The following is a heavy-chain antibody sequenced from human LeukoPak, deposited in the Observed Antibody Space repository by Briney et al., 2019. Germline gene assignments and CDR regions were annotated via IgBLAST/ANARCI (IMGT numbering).Heavy chain of an antibody. J-gene: IGHJ4*02. CDR3: ARDLGYCSGGSCQNFDY. Sequence: GASVKLSCKASGYTFTGYYMHWVRQAPGQGLGWVGGINPNSGGTNYAQKFQGRVTMTREMPISTAYMELSRMRSDDTAVYYCARDLGYCSGGSCQNFDYWGQGTLVTVSS. CDR1: GYTFTGYY. CDR2: INPNSGGT. V-gene: IGHV1-2*02. D-gene: IGHD2-15*01.